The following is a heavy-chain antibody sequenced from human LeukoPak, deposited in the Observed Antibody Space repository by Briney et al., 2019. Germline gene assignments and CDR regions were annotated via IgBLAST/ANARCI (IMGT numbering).Heavy chain of an antibody. Sequence: GSLRLSCSASGFTFINYAMSWVRQAPGKGLEWVSGISGPGGSTYYADSVKGGFTISRDNSKNTLYLQMNSLRAEDTALYYCAKDSWSFHDAFDIWGQGTMVTISS. CDR3: AKDSWSFHDAFDI. CDR2: ISGPGGST. CDR1: GFTFINYA. V-gene: IGHV3-23*01. J-gene: IGHJ3*02. D-gene: IGHD2-21*01.